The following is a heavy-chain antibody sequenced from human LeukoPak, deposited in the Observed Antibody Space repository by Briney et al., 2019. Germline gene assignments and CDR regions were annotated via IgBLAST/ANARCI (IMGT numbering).Heavy chain of an antibody. V-gene: IGHV3-23*01. J-gene: IGHJ4*02. D-gene: IGHD1-1*01. CDR3: AKGQERESRLDS. CDR1: GFTFSNHG. CDR2: ISPSGDIT. Sequence: PGGSLRLSCAAYGFTFSNHGMDWVRQAPGKGLEWVSGISPSGDITYYADSVKGRFTISRDNSKNTLYLQMNSLRAEDTALYYCAKGQERESRLDSWGQGTLVTVSS.